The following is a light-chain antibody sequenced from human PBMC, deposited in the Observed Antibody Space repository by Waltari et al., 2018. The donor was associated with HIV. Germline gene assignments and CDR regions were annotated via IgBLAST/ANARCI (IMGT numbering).Light chain of an antibody. CDR2: NNF. CDR1: SSNIGAGFD. V-gene: IGLV1-40*01. CDR3: QSYDSTLTGV. J-gene: IGLJ3*02. Sequence: QSVLTQPPSVSGAPGQRVTISCSGSSSNIGAGFDVHWYQHLPGTAPKLLIYNNFNRPSGVPDLLSGSKSGTSASLAITGLQAEDEADYYCQSYDSTLTGVFGGGTKLTVL.